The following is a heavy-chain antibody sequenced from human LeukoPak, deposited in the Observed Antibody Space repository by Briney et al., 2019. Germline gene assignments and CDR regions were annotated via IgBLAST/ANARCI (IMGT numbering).Heavy chain of an antibody. CDR1: GVSFADNF. CDR3: ARGGYGWTFKT. Sequence: PGGSLRLSCTDSGVSFADNFMCWRREAPGEGLEWVSYVSSRGDTIHYSDAVQGRFSISRDNSKRSLYLEMTRLRINDTAVYYCARGGYGWTFKTWGQGTLVSVSS. V-gene: IGHV3-11*01. J-gene: IGHJ4*02. CDR2: VSSRGDTI. D-gene: IGHD2/OR15-2a*01.